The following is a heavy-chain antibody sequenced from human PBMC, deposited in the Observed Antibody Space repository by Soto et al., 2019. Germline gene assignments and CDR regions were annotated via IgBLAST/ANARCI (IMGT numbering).Heavy chain of an antibody. CDR3: TRGYCSVGSCAFDI. V-gene: IGHV3-9*01. D-gene: IGHD2-15*01. CDR2: ITWNGVNT. CDR1: GFTFDDYA. J-gene: IGHJ3*02. Sequence: EEQLVESGGALVQPGRSLRLSCAASGFTFDDYAMHWVRQVPGKGLEWVSFITWNGVNTAYADSIRGRFTISRDNAKNSLYLQMNSLSAGNTAFYYCTRGYCSVGSCAFDIWGQGTMVAVSS.